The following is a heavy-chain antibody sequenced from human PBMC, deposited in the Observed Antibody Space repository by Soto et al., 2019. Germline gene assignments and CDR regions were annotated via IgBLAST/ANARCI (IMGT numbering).Heavy chain of an antibody. CDR3: ARVGYSSSFPFDY. D-gene: IGHD6-6*01. Sequence: PSETLSLTCAVSGGSISSSNWWSWVRQPPGKGLEWIGEIYHSGSTNYNPSLKSRVTISVDKSKNQFSLKLSSVTAADTAVYYCARVGYSSSFPFDYWGQGTLVTVSS. V-gene: IGHV4-4*02. J-gene: IGHJ4*02. CDR1: GGSISSSNW. CDR2: IYHSGST.